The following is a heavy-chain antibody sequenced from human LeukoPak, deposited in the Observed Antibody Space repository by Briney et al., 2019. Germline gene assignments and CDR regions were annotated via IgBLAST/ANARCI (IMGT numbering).Heavy chain of an antibody. CDR3: ARALGDYPRSRAFDI. Sequence: ASVKVSCKASGYTFTSYYMHWVRQAPGQGLEWMGIINPSGGSTSYAQKFQGRVTMTRDTSTSTVYMELSSLRSEDTAVYYCARALGDYPRSRAFDIWGQGTMVTVSS. V-gene: IGHV1-46*01. J-gene: IGHJ3*02. D-gene: IGHD4-17*01. CDR1: GYTFTSYY. CDR2: INPSGGST.